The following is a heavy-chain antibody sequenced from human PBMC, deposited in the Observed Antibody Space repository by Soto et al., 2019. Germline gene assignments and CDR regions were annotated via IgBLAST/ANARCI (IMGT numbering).Heavy chain of an antibody. CDR2: IWYDGSNK. D-gene: IGHD6-25*01. CDR3: ARDTQSGAAGAYYYYGMDV. V-gene: IGHV3-33*01. Sequence: GGSLRLSCAASGFTFSSYGMHWVRQAPGKGLEWVAVIWYDGSNKYYADSVKGRFTISRDNSKNTLYLQMNSLRAEDTAVYYCARDTQSGAAGAYYYYGMDVWGQGTTVTVSS. J-gene: IGHJ6*02. CDR1: GFTFSSYG.